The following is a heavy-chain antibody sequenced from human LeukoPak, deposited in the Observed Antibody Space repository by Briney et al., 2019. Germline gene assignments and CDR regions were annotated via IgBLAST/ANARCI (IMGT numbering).Heavy chain of an antibody. D-gene: IGHD1-1*01. Sequence: GGSLRLSCVASGFTFSAYWMSWVRQAPGKGLEWLANIKQDGSEKQYVDSVKGRFAIPRDNAKTSVYLQMNSLRAEDTAVYYCVTTTRSAPFDNWGQGTLVTVSS. V-gene: IGHV3-7*01. CDR2: IKQDGSEK. J-gene: IGHJ4*02. CDR3: VTTTRSAPFDN. CDR1: GFTFSAYW.